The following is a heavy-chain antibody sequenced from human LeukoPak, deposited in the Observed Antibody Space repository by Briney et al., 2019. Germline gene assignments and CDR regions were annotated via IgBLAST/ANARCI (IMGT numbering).Heavy chain of an antibody. V-gene: IGHV4-39*01. CDR1: GGSISSSSYY. D-gene: IGHD2-2*01. CDR2: IYYSGST. J-gene: IGHJ4*02. Sequence: SETLSLTCTVSGGSISSSSYYWGWIRQPPGKGLEWIGSIYYSGSTYYNPSLKSRVTISVDTSKNQFSLKLSSVTAADTAVYYCARLGGGRVVPAAIEDYWGQGTLVTVSS. CDR3: ARLGGGRVVPAAIEDY.